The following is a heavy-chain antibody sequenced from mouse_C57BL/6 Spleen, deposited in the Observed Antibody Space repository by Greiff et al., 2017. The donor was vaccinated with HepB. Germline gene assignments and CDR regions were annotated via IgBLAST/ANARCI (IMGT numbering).Heavy chain of an antibody. CDR3: ARYISYYSGYVDV. CDR2: IRNKANGYTT. D-gene: IGHD2-12*01. Sequence: EVKLMESGGGLVQPGGSLSLSCAASGFTFTDYYMSWVRQPPGKALEWLGFIRNKANGYTTEYSASVKGRFTISRDNSQSILYLQMNALRAEDSATYYCARYISYYSGYVDVWGTGTTVTVSS. CDR1: GFTFTDYY. J-gene: IGHJ1*03. V-gene: IGHV7-3*01.